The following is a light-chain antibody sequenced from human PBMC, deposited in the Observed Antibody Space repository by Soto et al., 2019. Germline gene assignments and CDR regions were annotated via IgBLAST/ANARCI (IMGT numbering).Light chain of an antibody. Sequence: DIQMTQSPSSLSASVGDRVTITCQASQDINKNLIWYQQKPGKAPKLLIYDASDLETGVPSRFSGSGSGTGFTCSISSLQPEDFATYYCQQYESLPLTVGQGTRLEIK. CDR3: QQYESLPLT. J-gene: IGKJ5*01. V-gene: IGKV1-33*01. CDR2: DAS. CDR1: QDINKN.